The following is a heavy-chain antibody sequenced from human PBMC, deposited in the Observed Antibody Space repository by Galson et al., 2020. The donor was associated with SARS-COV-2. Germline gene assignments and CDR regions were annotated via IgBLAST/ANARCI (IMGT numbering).Heavy chain of an antibody. D-gene: IGHD2-15*01. Sequence: SETLSLTCAVSGGSISSSNWWSWVRRPPGKGLEWSGEIYHSGSTNYNPSLKSRVTISVDKSKNQFSLKLSSVTAADTAVYYCARASHCSGGSCYNYYYYGMDVWGQGTTVTVSS. V-gene: IGHV4-4*02. CDR2: IYHSGST. CDR1: GGSISSSNW. J-gene: IGHJ6*02. CDR3: ARASHCSGGSCYNYYYYGMDV.